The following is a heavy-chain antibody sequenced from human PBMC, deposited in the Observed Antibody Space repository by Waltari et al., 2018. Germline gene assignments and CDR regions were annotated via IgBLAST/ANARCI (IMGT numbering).Heavy chain of an antibody. CDR1: GFSFTSYW. V-gene: IGHV3-7*01. CDR2: IKPDGSDK. Sequence: EVQLVESGGGLVQPGGSLRLSCAASGFSFTSYWMNWVRQAPGKGVEWVANIKPDGSDKNYVDSVKGRFTISRDNAKNSVYLQMNSLRAEDTAVYYCARSLDVWGQGTTVTVSS. J-gene: IGHJ6*01. CDR3: ARSLDV.